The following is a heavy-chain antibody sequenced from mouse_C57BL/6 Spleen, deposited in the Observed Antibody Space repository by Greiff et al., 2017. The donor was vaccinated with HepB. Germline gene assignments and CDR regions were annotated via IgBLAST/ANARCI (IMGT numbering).Heavy chain of an antibody. CDR1: GFNIKDDY. Sequence: EVQLQQSGAELVRPGASVKLSCTASGFNIKDDYMHWVKQRPEQGLEWIGWIDPENGDTEYASKFQGKATITADTSSNTAYLQLSSLTSEDTAVYYCTTDYYGSSYPLAYWGQGTLVTVSA. CDR3: TTDYYGSSYPLAY. J-gene: IGHJ3*01. D-gene: IGHD1-1*01. CDR2: IDPENGDT. V-gene: IGHV14-4*01.